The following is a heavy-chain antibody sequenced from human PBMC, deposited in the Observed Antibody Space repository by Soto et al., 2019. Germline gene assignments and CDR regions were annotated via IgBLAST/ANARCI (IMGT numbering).Heavy chain of an antibody. CDR2: ISGSGGST. CDR1: GFTFSSYA. D-gene: IGHD2-2*01. V-gene: IGHV3-23*01. J-gene: IGHJ6*03. CDR3: AKDRAIVVVPAANNYYYYYMDV. Sequence: GGSLRLSCAASGFTFSSYAMSWVRQAPGKGLEWVSAISGSGGSTYYADSVKGRFTISRDNSKNTLYLQMNSLRAEDTAAYYCAKDRAIVVVPAANNYYYYYMDVWGKGTTVTVS.